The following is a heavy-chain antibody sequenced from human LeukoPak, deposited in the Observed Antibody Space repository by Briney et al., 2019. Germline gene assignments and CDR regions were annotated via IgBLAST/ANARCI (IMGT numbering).Heavy chain of an antibody. J-gene: IGHJ4*02. D-gene: IGHD4-23*01. V-gene: IGHV3-30*02. CDR1: GFTFSSYG. CDR3: AKGTTVVTPGGFDY. Sequence: PGGSLRLSCAASGFTFSSYGMHWVRQAPGKGLEWVAFIRYDGSNKYYADSVKGRFTISRDNSKNTLYLQMNSLRAEDTAVYYCAKGTTVVTPGGFDYWGQGTLVTVSS. CDR2: IRYDGSNK.